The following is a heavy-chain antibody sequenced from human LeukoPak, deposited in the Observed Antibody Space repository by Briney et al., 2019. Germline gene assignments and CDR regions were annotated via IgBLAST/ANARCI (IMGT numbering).Heavy chain of an antibody. CDR2: VNHEGDS. CDR3: ARGSNYVSDYYFDV. Sequence: SETLSLTCAVCGVSLRGYYWSWIRQSPEKGLEWIGEVNHEGDSIYSPSLKSRLTVSVDMFKNQFSLNLRSVTAADTAVYFCARGSNYVSDYYFDVWGKGTTVIVSS. D-gene: IGHD4-11*01. J-gene: IGHJ6*03. V-gene: IGHV4-34*01. CDR1: GVSLRGYY.